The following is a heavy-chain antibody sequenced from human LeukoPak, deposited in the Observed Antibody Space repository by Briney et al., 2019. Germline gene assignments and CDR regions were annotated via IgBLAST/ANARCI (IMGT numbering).Heavy chain of an antibody. CDR3: SRNGLVDFDY. Sequence: GGSLRLSCTTSGFAFEDFAMSWVRQPARKGLEWVGFIRRRAYGGAAEYAASVKGRFIISRDDSKGIAYLQMNSLKTEDTAVYYCSRNGLVDFDYWGQGSRVIVSP. J-gene: IGHJ4*02. CDR2: IRRRAYGGAA. V-gene: IGHV3-49*04. CDR1: GFAFEDFA.